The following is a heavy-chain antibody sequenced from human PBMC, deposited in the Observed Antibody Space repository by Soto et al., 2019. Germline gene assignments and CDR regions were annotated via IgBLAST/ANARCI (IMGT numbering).Heavy chain of an antibody. J-gene: IGHJ4*02. CDR2: IYPGDSTT. V-gene: IGHV5-51*01. CDR3: TRSPQEYYGSATYSYYFDY. D-gene: IGHD3-10*01. CDR1: QYIFSTYW. Sequence: PGESLKISCRASQYIFSTYWIGWVRQVPGKGLEWMGLIYPGDSTTRYGPSFQGQVTMSADKSTRTAYLQWRSLKASDTAIYYCTRSPQEYYGSATYSYYFDYWGQGTLVTVSS.